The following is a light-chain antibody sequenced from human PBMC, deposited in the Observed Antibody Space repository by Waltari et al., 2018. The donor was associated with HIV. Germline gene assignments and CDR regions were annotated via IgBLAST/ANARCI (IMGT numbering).Light chain of an antibody. V-gene: IGLV7-46*01. Sequence: QPVVTQEPSLTVSPGGTVILTCVSSAGVVNRGHCRYWFQQRPGQAPKTLIFDSNNRYSWTPARFTGSFLGGKAALTLTGAQPEDDADYYCLLSYDGDVVFGGGTKLTVL. CDR1: AGVVNRGHC. CDR3: LLSYDGDVV. CDR2: DSN. J-gene: IGLJ2*01.